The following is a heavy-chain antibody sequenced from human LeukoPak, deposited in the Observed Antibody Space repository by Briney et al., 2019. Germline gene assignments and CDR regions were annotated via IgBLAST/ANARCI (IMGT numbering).Heavy chain of an antibody. D-gene: IGHD3-16*01. CDR1: EYSLTHYY. V-gene: IGHV1-46*01. CDR3: ARAGYYDVSGDRLYYLEN. CDR2: VNPRGGSQ. J-gene: IGHJ4*02. Sequence: GASVQVSCKASEYSLTHYYLHWVQEAPGQGLKWVDIVNPRGGSQTFAQKFQGRVTVTTDTSTSTVYLELSSLRSDDTAVYYCARAGYYDVSGDRLYYLENWGQGTPVTVSS.